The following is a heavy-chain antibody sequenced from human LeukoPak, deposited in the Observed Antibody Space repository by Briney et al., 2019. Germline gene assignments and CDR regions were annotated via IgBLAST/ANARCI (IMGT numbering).Heavy chain of an antibody. D-gene: IGHD4-23*01. CDR3: AKDQIVVTPAFDY. Sequence: GGSLRLSCAASGFTVSSNYMSWVRQAPGKGLEWVSMIYSGGSTYYADSVKGRFTISRDNSKNTLYLQMNSLRAEDTAVYYCAKDQIVVTPAFDYWGQGTLVTVSS. CDR1: GFTVSSNY. J-gene: IGHJ4*02. CDR2: IYSGGST. V-gene: IGHV3-66*01.